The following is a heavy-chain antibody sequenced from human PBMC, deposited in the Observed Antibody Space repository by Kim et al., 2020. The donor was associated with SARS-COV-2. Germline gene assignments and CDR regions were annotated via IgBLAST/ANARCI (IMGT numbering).Heavy chain of an antibody. CDR2: YGGST. CDR3: ARSRGDY. D-gene: IGHD3-10*01. J-gene: IGHJ4*02. V-gene: IGHV4-39*07. Sequence: YGGSTYYDPSLKSRVTISLDTSKNQFSLKLSSVTAADTAVYYCARSRGDYWGQGTLVSVSS.